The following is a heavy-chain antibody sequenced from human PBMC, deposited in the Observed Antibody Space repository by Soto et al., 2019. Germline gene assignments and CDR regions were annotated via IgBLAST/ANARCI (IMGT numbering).Heavy chain of an antibody. Sequence: VGSLRLSCAASGFTFNNYAMGWVRQAPGKGLEWVSSISSSSSYIYYADSVKGRFTISRDNAKNSLYLQMNSLRAEDTAVYYCARDRRFDWLHFEAHAFSIWGQGTTVPVSS. V-gene: IGHV3-21*01. CDR2: ISSSSSYI. CDR3: ARDRRFDWLHFEAHAFSI. D-gene: IGHD3-9*01. J-gene: IGHJ3*02. CDR1: GFTFNNYA.